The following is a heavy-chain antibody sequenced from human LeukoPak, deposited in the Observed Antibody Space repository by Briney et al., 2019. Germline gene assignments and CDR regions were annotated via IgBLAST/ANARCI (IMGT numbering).Heavy chain of an antibody. J-gene: IGHJ5*02. V-gene: IGHV4-39*01. CDR3: ARHTTVANGNWFDP. CDR2: IYYSGTT. D-gene: IGHD4-23*01. CDR1: GGSISSSSYY. Sequence: SETLSLTCTVSGGSISSSSYYWVWIRQPPGKGLEWIGSIYYSGTTYYYPSLKSRVTISVDTSKNQFSLTLSSVTAADTAVYYCARHTTVANGNWFDPWGQGTLVTVSS.